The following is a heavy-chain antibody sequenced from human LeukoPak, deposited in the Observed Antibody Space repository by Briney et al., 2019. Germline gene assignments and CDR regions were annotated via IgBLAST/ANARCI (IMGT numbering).Heavy chain of an antibody. CDR3: ARAAAGTLDFSFDP. J-gene: IGHJ5*02. V-gene: IGHV1-69*01. CDR2: IIPIFGTA. Sequence: SVKVSCKASGGTFSSCAISWVRQAPGQGLEWMGGIIPIFGTANYAQKFQGRVTITADESTSTAYMELSSLRSEDTAVYYCARAAAGTLDFSFDPWGQGTLVTVSS. CDR1: GGTFSSCA. D-gene: IGHD6-13*01.